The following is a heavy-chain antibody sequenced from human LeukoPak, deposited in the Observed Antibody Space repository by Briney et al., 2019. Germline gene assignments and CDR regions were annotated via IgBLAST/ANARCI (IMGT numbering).Heavy chain of an antibody. CDR1: GFTFSSYS. J-gene: IGHJ4*02. CDR3: ARDRRSGDGTHCFDY. D-gene: IGHD6-19*01. CDR2: ISSSSSTI. Sequence: PGGSLRLSCAASGFTFSSYSMNWVRQAPGKGLEWVSYISSSSSTIYYADSVKGRFTISRDNAKNSLYLQMNSLRAEDTAVYYCARDRRSGDGTHCFDYGGQGTLVTVSS. V-gene: IGHV3-48*04.